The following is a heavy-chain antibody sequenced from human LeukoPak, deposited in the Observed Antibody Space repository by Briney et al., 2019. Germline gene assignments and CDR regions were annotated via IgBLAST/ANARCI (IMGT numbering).Heavy chain of an antibody. D-gene: IGHD6-19*01. Sequence: PGGSLRLSCAASELTSSTSWMSWVRQAPGKGLEWVSYISSSSSTIYYADSVKGRFTISRDNAKNSLYLQMNSLRAEDTAVYYCARDGTVAGNPFDYWGQGTLVTVSS. CDR3: ARDGTVAGNPFDY. J-gene: IGHJ4*02. V-gene: IGHV3-48*01. CDR1: ELTSSTSW. CDR2: ISSSSSTI.